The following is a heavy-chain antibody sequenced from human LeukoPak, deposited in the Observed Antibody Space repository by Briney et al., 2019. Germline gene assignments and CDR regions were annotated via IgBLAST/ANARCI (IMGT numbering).Heavy chain of an antibody. CDR3: AREKVGRYYYYYGMDV. Sequence: SQTLCLTCTVSGGSISSGSYYWSWIRQPAGKGLEWIGRIYTSGSTNYNPSLKGRVTISVDTSKNQFSLKLSSVTAADTAVYYCAREKVGRYYYYYGMDVWGQGTTVTVSS. J-gene: IGHJ6*02. V-gene: IGHV4-61*02. D-gene: IGHD1-26*01. CDR2: IYTSGST. CDR1: GGSISSGSYY.